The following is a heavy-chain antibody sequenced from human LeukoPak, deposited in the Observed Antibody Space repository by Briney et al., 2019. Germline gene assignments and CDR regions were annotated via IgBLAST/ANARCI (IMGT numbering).Heavy chain of an antibody. D-gene: IGHD3-16*01. CDR2: IYSGGST. Sequence: GGSLRLSCAASRITVTSNHMSWVRQAPGKELEWVSVIYSGGSTYYADSVKGRFTISRDNSKNTLYLQMDSLRTEDTAVYYCATPDYVGDYWGQGTLVTVSS. CDR3: ATPDYVGDY. CDR1: RITVTSNH. J-gene: IGHJ4*02. V-gene: IGHV3-66*01.